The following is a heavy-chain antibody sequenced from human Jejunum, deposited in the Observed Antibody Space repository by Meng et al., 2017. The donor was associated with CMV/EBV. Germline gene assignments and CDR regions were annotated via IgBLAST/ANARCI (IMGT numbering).Heavy chain of an antibody. V-gene: IGHV4-59*01. J-gene: IGHJ6*02. Sequence: VSGASFSNYYWSWIRQPPGGGLEWIGFIFHSGSTTYNPSLESRVTISVDTSKNQFSLKLSSVTAADTAIYYCARTDYYSYYGMDVWGQGTTVTVSS. CDR1: GASFSNYY. CDR3: ARTDYYSYYGMDV. CDR2: IFHSGST.